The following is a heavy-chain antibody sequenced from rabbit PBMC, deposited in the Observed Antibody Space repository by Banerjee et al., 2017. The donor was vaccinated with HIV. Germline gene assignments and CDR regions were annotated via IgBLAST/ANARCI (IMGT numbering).Heavy chain of an antibody. CDR3: ARDLAGVIGWNFNL. J-gene: IGHJ4*01. CDR2: IYGGDSGTT. V-gene: IGHV1S40*01. D-gene: IGHD4-1*01. Sequence: LEESGGDLVKPGASLTLTCTASGIDFNSVYYMCWVRQAPGKGLEWLACIYGGDSGTTWYASWVNGRFTTSRTSSTTVTLQMTSLTAADTATYFCARDLAGVIGWNFNLWGQGTLVTVS. CDR1: GIDFNSVYY.